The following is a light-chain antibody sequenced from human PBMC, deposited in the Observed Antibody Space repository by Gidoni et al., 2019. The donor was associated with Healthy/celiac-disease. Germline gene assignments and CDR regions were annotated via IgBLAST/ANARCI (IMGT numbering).Light chain of an antibody. CDR2: AAS. J-gene: IGKJ4*01. CDR1: QSISSY. Sequence: DIQMTQSPSSLSASVGDRVTITCRESQSISSYLNWYQQKPGKAPKLLIYAASSLQSGVPSRFSGSGSGTDCTLTISRLQPEDFATYYCQQSYSTPLTFGGGTKVEIK. V-gene: IGKV1-39*01. CDR3: QQSYSTPLT.